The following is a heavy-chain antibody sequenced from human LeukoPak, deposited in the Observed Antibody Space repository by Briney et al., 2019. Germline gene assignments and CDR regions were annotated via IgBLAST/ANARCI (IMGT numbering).Heavy chain of an antibody. D-gene: IGHD3-22*01. CDR2: FDPEDGET. Sequence: ASVKVSCKVSGYTLTELSMHWVRQAPGKGLEWMGGFDPEDGETIYAQKFQGRVTMTEDTSTDTAYMELSSLRSEDTAVYYCATEHYDSSGYYRGVDYWGQGTLVTVSS. V-gene: IGHV1-24*01. J-gene: IGHJ4*02. CDR1: GYTLTELS. CDR3: ATEHYDSSGYYRGVDY.